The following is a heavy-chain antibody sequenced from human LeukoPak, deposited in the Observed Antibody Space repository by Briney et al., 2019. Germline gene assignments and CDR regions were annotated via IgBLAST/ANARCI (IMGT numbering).Heavy chain of an antibody. CDR1: GFTFSSYA. Sequence: GGSLRLSCAASGFTFSSYAMSWVRQAPGKGLEWVSGISGNGGITYYADSVKGRFTISRDNSKNTLYLQMNSLRAEDTAAYYCAKAHNYDYWSPIDYWGQGTLVTVSS. J-gene: IGHJ4*02. CDR3: AKAHNYDYWSPIDY. V-gene: IGHV3-23*01. CDR2: ISGNGGIT. D-gene: IGHD3-3*01.